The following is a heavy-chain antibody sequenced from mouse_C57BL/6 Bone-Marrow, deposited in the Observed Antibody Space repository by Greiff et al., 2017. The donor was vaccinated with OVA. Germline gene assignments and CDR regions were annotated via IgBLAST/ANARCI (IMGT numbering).Heavy chain of an antibody. Sequence: VQLQQSGAELVKPGASVKLSCTASGFTITDYYMHWVKQRPEQGLEWIGRIDPEAGETKYAPKFQGQATITADTSSNTAYLQLSSLTSEDTAVYYCALYSFGISYGYFDYWGQGTTLTVSS. V-gene: IGHV14-2*01. CDR3: ALYSFGISYGYFDY. D-gene: IGHD1-1*01. CDR2: IDPEAGET. CDR1: GFTITDYY. J-gene: IGHJ2*01.